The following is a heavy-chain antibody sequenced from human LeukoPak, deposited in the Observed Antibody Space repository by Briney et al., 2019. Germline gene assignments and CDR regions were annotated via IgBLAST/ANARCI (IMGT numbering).Heavy chain of an antibody. J-gene: IGHJ4*02. V-gene: IGHV3-11*03. CDR2: ISNSGGYT. Sequence: GGSLRLSCAVSGFTFGDDYVSWIRQAPGQGLEWVSYISNSGGYTNYADSVAGRFTISRDNAENSLYLQMNSLRAEDTAVYYCARSRGAGPGAYFDYWGQGTLVTVPS. CDR3: ARSRGAGPGAYFDY. CDR1: GFTFGDDY. D-gene: IGHD6-19*01.